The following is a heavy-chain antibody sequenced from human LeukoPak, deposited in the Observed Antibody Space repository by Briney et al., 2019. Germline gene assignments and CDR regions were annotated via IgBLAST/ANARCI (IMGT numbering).Heavy chain of an antibody. Sequence: SETLSLTCAVSGGSISSGGYSWSWIRQPPGKGLEWIGYIYHSGSTYYNPSLKSRVTISVDRSKNQFPLKLCSVTAADTAVYYCARGGSSGYYSWDYFDYWGQGTLVTVSS. V-gene: IGHV4-30-2*01. J-gene: IGHJ4*02. CDR3: ARGGSSGYYSWDYFDY. CDR2: IYHSGST. CDR1: GGSISSGGYS. D-gene: IGHD3-22*01.